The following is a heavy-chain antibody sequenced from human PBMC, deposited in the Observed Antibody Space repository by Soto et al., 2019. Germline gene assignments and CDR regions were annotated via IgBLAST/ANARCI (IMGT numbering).Heavy chain of an antibody. J-gene: IGHJ5*02. Sequence: QVQLQESGPGLVKPSQTLSLTCTVSGGSISSGDYYWSWIRQPPGKGLEWIGYIYHSGSTYYNPSLNGRVTISVDTSKNQFSLKLSSVTAADTAVYYCARERPDGARLDPWGQGTLVTVSS. CDR1: GGSISSGDYY. CDR3: ARERPDGARLDP. CDR2: IYHSGST. V-gene: IGHV4-30-4*01. D-gene: IGHD6-6*01.